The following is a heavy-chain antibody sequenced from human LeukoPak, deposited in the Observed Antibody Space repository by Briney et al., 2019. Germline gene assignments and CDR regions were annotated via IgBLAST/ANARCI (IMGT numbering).Heavy chain of an antibody. D-gene: IGHD6-19*01. CDR3: TTHSVTVTGTHF. CDR2: IKSNTNGGTS. CDR1: GFTFTNAW. Sequence: GGSLRLSCVASGFTFTNAWMTWVRQSPEMGLEWVGRIKSNTNGGTSEYAAPVKGRFTISRDDSKNTLYLQMNNLKPEDTAMYYCTTHSVTVTGTHFWGQGALATVSS. V-gene: IGHV3-15*07. J-gene: IGHJ4*01.